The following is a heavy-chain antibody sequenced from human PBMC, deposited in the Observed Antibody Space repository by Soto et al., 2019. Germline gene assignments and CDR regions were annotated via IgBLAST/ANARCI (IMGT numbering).Heavy chain of an antibody. D-gene: IGHD3-16*01. CDR1: GDSVSNDNYY. CDR2: IYYSGTT. Sequence: SETLSLTCAVSGDSVSNDNYYWSWIRQPPGKGLEWIGYIYYSGTTNYNSYLESRLSLSVDMSKNQFSLKLASVTAADTAVYFCARSQRGRTAFTFDYWGPGALLTVYS. V-gene: IGHV4-61*01. J-gene: IGHJ4*02. CDR3: ARSQRGRTAFTFDY.